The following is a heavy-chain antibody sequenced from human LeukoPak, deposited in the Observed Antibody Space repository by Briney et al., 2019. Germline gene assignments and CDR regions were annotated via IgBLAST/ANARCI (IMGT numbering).Heavy chain of an antibody. CDR3: ARDGYSYGYDYYFDC. D-gene: IGHD5-18*01. Sequence: ASVKVSYKASGYTFTGYYMHWVRQAPGQGLEWMGRINPNSGGTNYAQKFQGRVTMTRDTSISTAYMELSRLRSDDTAVYYCARDGYSYGYDYYFDCWGQGTLVTVSS. CDR1: GYTFTGYY. V-gene: IGHV1-2*06. CDR2: INPNSGGT. J-gene: IGHJ4*02.